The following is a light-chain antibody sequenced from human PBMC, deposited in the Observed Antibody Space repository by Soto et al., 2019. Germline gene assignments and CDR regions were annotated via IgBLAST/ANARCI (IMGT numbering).Light chain of an antibody. V-gene: IGKV1-39*01. CDR2: SAS. J-gene: IGKJ1*01. CDR1: QSISTS. CDR3: QQNYSCPWT. Sequence: DIQRTQSPSSLSAFVGDSVTITCRASQSISTSLNCFQQKPGKAPNLLIYSASSFQSGVPSRFSGTASGPDFTLTISSLQPGDFASYSCQQNYSCPWTCGQGTKVDI.